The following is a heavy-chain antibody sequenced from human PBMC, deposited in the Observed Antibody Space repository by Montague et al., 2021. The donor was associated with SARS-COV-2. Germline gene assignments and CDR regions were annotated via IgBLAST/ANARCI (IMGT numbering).Heavy chain of an antibody. CDR1: GGSISSNLFY. J-gene: IGHJ2*01. CDR3: ARHVDPCGGNCRIWYFDL. CDR2: ISYTGST. V-gene: IGHV4-39*01. Sequence: SETLSLTCTVSGGSISSNLFYWGWIRQTPGKALEWIGDISYTGSTYYNPSLKSRVTVAVGTSTNQFSLRLSSLTAADTAMYYCARHVDPCGGNCRIWYFDLWGRGSLVTVS. D-gene: IGHD4-23*01.